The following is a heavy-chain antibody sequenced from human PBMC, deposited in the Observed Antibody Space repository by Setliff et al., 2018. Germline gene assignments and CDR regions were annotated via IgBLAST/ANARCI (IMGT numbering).Heavy chain of an antibody. J-gene: IGHJ4*02. CDR3: ARDRPPYYYDSSGYYYSAGNFDY. Sequence: SVKVSCKASGGTFSSYAISWVRQAPGQGLEWMGRIIPIFGTANYAQKFQGRVTITADKSTSTAYMELSSLRSEDTAVYYCARDRPPYYYDSSGYYYSAGNFDYWGQGTLVTSP. CDR2: IIPIFGTA. CDR1: GGTFSSYA. D-gene: IGHD3-22*01. V-gene: IGHV1-69*06.